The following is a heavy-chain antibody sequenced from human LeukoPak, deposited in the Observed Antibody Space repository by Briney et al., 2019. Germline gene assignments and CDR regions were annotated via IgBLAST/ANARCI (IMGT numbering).Heavy chain of an antibody. CDR1: GYSFTRYW. CDR3: ARRSYYDSGGYYYDF. J-gene: IGHJ4*02. Sequence: GESLKISCKGSGYSFTRYWIGWVRQMPGKGLEWMGIIYPDDSDTRYSPSFQGQVTISADKSISTAYLQWSSLKASDTAIYYCARRSYYDSGGYYYDFWGQGTLVTVSS. CDR2: IYPDDSDT. V-gene: IGHV5-51*01. D-gene: IGHD3-22*01.